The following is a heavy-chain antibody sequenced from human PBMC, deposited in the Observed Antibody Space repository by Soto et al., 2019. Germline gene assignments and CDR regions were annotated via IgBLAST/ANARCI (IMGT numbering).Heavy chain of an antibody. CDR3: TTGAGYIVVVPAAMPAHYYYMDV. D-gene: IGHD2-2*01. V-gene: IGHV3-15*01. CDR2: IKSKTDGGTT. CDR1: GFTFSNAW. J-gene: IGHJ6*03. Sequence: GGSLRLSCAASGFTFSNAWMSWVRQAPGKGLEWVGRIKSKTDGGTTDYAAPVKGRFTISRDDSKNTLYLQMNSLKTEDTVVYYCTTGAGYIVVVPAAMPAHYYYMDVWGKGTTVTVSS.